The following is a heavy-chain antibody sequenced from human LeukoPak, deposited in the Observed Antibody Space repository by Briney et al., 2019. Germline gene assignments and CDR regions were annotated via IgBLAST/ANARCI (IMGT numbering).Heavy chain of an antibody. D-gene: IGHD2-2*01. V-gene: IGHV3-21*01. J-gene: IGHJ4*02. Sequence: GGSLRLSCAASGFTFRYCSMNWVRQAPGKGLEWISSISSSSKFIYYADSVKGRFTISRDNAQNSVYLQMNSLRAGDTAVYFCAGGSSTDSYYFDYWGQGTLVTVSS. CDR3: AGGSSTDSYYFDY. CDR1: GFTFRYCS. CDR2: ISSSSKFI.